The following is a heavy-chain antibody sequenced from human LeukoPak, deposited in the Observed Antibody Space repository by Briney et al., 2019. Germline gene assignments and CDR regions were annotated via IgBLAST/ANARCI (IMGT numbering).Heavy chain of an antibody. CDR1: GFTFSSYW. V-gene: IGHV3-7*01. J-gene: IGHJ6*03. CDR3: ARVPGDCGGDCYSYYYYYMDV. D-gene: IGHD2-21*01. Sequence: GGSLRLSCAASGFTFSSYWMSWVRQAPGKGLEWVANIKQDGSEKYYVDSVKGRFTISRDNAKNSLYLQINSLRAEDTAVYYCARVPGDCGGDCYSYYYYYMDVWGKGTTVTVSS. CDR2: IKQDGSEK.